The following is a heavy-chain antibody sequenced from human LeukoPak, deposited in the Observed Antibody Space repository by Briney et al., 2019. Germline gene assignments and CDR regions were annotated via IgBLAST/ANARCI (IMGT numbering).Heavy chain of an antibody. CDR2: IRAYNGNT. CDR1: GYTFTSYG. D-gene: IGHD3-3*01. J-gene: IGHJ4*02. CDR3: AREDDITIFGVVINPPDY. Sequence: ASVKVSCKASGYTFTSYGISWVRQAPGQGLEWMGWIRAYNGNTNYAQKLQGRVTMTTDTSTSTAYMELRSLRSDDTAVYYCAREDDITIFGVVINPPDYWGQGTLVTVSS. V-gene: IGHV1-18*01.